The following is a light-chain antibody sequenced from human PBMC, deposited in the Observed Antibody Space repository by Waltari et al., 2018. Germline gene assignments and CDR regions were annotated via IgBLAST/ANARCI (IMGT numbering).Light chain of an antibody. CDR2: KAS. J-gene: IGKJ2*01. CDR1: QNIRSW. Sequence: DIQMTQSPSTLSASLGDRVSITCRASQNIRSWLAWYQQKPGKAPKLLFYKASTLQTGVPSRFSGSVSGTDFTLTISSLQPDDFATYYCQQYDTVPYTFGLGTKVE. V-gene: IGKV1-5*03. CDR3: QQYDTVPYT.